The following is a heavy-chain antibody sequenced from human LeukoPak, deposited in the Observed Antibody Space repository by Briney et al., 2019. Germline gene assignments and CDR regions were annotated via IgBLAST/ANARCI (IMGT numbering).Heavy chain of an antibody. CDR1: GFTFDDYA. CDR3: AKDLRTVTYLSDGVDV. CDR2: ISGSGGST. Sequence: PGGSLRLSCVASGFTFDDYAIHWVRQAPGKGLEWVSAISGSGGSTYYADSVKGRFTISRDNSKNTLYLQMNSLRAEDTAVYYCAKDLRTVTYLSDGVDVWGQGTTVTVSS. V-gene: IGHV3-23*01. D-gene: IGHD4-17*01. J-gene: IGHJ6*02.